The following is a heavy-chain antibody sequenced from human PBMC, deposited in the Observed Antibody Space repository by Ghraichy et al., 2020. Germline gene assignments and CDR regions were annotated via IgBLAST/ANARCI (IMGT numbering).Heavy chain of an antibody. CDR2: ISASGNNL. D-gene: IGHD3-22*01. CDR3: ASRVAGTFHYDTSGYYLHYYGLDV. CDR1: GFTFSSYA. V-gene: IGHV3-23*01. Sequence: GGSLRLSCAASGFTFSSYAMAWVHQVRGKGLEWVSVISASGNNLYSADSVKGRFTMSRDNSKNTLYLQMNSVRAEDTAVYYCASRVAGTFHYDTSGYYLHYYGLDVWGQGTTVTVSS. J-gene: IGHJ6*02.